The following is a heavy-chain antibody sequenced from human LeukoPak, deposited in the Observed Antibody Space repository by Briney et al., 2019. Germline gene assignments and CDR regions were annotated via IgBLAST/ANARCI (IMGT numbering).Heavy chain of an antibody. CDR3: ARISDHNWYFDL. V-gene: IGHV1-8*01. CDR1: GYTFTTYD. J-gene: IGHJ2*01. Sequence: ASVRVSCKASGYTFTTYDINWVRKATGQGLEWMGWMNPSSGYTGYSQKFQGRVTMTRNTSITTAYMELSSLRSEDTAVYYCARISDHNWYFDLWGRGTLVTVSS. CDR2: MNPSSGYT. D-gene: IGHD1-14*01.